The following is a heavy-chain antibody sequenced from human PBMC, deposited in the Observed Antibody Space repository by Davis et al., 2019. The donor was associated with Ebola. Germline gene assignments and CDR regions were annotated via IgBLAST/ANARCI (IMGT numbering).Heavy chain of an antibody. D-gene: IGHD3/OR15-3a*01. CDR2: ISFDDSNK. Sequence: PGGSLRLSCAASGFTFSKYAMHWVRQAPGKGLEWMSMISFDDSNKYYADSVKGRFTISRDNSKNTVYLQMNSLRAEDTAMFYCTSGQTRSSSVDYWGQGTLVTVSS. V-gene: IGHV3-30*14. CDR3: TSGQTRSSSVDY. CDR1: GFTFSKYA. J-gene: IGHJ4*02.